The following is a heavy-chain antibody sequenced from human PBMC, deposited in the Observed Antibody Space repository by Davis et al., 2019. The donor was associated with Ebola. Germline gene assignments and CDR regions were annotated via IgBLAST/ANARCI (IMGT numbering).Heavy chain of an antibody. Sequence: GGSLRLSCAASGFTFSSYEMNWVRQAPGKGLEWVSYISSSGSTIYYADSVKGRFTISRDNAKNSLYLQMNSLRAEDTAVYYCARGVYDYVWGSYRPYYFDYWGQGTLVTVSS. CDR2: ISSSGSTI. D-gene: IGHD3-16*02. CDR3: ARGVYDYVWGSYRPYYFDY. J-gene: IGHJ4*02. CDR1: GFTFSSYE. V-gene: IGHV3-48*03.